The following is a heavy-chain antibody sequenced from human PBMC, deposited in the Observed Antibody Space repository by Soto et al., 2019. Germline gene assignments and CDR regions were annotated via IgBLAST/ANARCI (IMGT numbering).Heavy chain of an antibody. CDR1: GFTFSNAW. V-gene: IGHV3-15*07. CDR2: IKSQTDGGTT. J-gene: IGHJ4*02. CDR3: TTGYYYVDY. Sequence: VQLVESGGGLVKPGGSLRLSCAASGFTFSNAWMNWVRQAPGKGLEWVGRIKSQTDGGTTDYAAPVKGRFTISRDDSKNTLYLQMNSLKTEDTAVYYCTTGYYYVDYWCQGTLVTVSS. D-gene: IGHD3-22*01.